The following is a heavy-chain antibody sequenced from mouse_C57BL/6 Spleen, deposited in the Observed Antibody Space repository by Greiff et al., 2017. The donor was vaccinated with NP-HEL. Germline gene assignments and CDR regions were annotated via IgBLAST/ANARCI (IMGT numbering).Heavy chain of an antibody. Sequence: EVQLQQSGAELVRPGASVKLSCTASGFNIKDYYMHWVKQRPEQGLEWIGRIDPEDGDTEYAPKFQGKATMTADTSSNTAYLQLSSLTSEDTAVYYCTTFRFITTVVAESFDYWGQGTTLTVSS. J-gene: IGHJ2*01. CDR1: GFNIKDYY. CDR2: IDPEDGDT. D-gene: IGHD1-1*01. V-gene: IGHV14-1*01. CDR3: TTFRFITTVVAESFDY.